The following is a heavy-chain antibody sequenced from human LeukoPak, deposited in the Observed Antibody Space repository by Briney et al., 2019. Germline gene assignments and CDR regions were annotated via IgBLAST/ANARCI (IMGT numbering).Heavy chain of an antibody. CDR2: IIPIFGTA. V-gene: IGHV1-69*05. CDR3: ARLPSGMVVTDAFDI. D-gene: IGHD4/OR15-4a*01. CDR1: GGAFSSYA. J-gene: IGHJ3*02. Sequence: SVKVSCKASGGAFSSYAISWVRQAPGQGLEWMGGIIPIFGTANYAQKFQGRVTITTDESTSTAYMELSSLRSEDTAVYYCARLPSGMVVTDAFDIWGQGTMVTVSS.